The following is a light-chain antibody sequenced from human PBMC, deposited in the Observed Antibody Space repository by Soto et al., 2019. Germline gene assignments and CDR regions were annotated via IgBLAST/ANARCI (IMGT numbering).Light chain of an antibody. V-gene: IGLV2-14*01. CDR3: SSYTSGSTRV. CDR1: SSDVGGYNY. Sequence: QSALTQPASVSGSPGQSITISCTGTSSDVGGYNYVSWYQQHPGKAPKLMLYEVSNRPSGVSNRFSGSKSGNTASLTISGRQAEDEADYYCSSYTSGSTRVFGGGTKLTVL. CDR2: EVS. J-gene: IGLJ3*02.